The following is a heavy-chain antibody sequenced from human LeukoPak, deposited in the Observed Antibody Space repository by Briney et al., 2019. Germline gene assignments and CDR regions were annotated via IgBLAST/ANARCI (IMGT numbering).Heavy chain of an antibody. J-gene: IGHJ4*02. Sequence: SETLSLTCTVSGGSISSYYWSWIRQPPGKRLEWIGYIYYSGSTKYNPSLKSRVTISVDTSKNQFSLKLSSVTAADTAVYYCARGARAGYNLEPFDYWGQGTLVTVSS. D-gene: IGHD5-24*01. CDR2: IYYSGST. CDR3: ARGARAGYNLEPFDY. CDR1: GGSISSYY. V-gene: IGHV4-59*08.